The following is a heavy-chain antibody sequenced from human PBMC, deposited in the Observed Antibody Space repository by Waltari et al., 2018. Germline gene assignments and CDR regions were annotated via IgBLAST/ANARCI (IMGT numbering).Heavy chain of an antibody. CDR1: GGSISSGSYY. CDR2: IYTSGGT. D-gene: IGHD3-22*01. CDR3: ARVVYYDSSGYYYYFDY. V-gene: IGHV4-61*02. J-gene: IGHJ4*02. Sequence: QVQLQESGPGLVKPSQTLSLTCTVSGGSISSGSYYWSWIRQPAGKGLEWIGRIYTSGGTNYNPSLKSRVTISVDTSKNQFSLKLSSVTAADTAVYYCARVVYYDSSGYYYYFDYWGQGTLVTVSS.